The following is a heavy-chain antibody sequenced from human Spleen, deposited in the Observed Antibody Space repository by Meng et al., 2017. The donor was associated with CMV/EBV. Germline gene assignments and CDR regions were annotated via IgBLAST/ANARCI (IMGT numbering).Heavy chain of an antibody. CDR2: ISTYNGNT. CDR3: ARSASGQQLVRGDYFDY. Sequence: ASVKVSCKTSGYTFDTYGISWVRQAPGQGLEWMGWISTYNGNTNYAQKFQGRVTITTDESTSTAYMELSSLRSEDTAVYYCARSASGQQLVRGDYFDYWGQGTLVTVSS. D-gene: IGHD6-13*01. J-gene: IGHJ4*02. CDR1: GYTFDTYG. V-gene: IGHV1-18*01.